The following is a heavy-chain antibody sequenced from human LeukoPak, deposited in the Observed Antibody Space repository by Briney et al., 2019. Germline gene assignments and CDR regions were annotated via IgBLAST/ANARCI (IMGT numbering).Heavy chain of an antibody. CDR3: ARVDWNDVCFDY. CDR1: GFAFTTNG. V-gene: IGHV3-33*01. Sequence: GGSLRLSCAASGFAFTTNGMHWVRQAPGRGLEWVAFIWSDGNIKYYADSVKGRFTISRDNAKNSLYLQMNSLRAEDTAVYYCARVDWNDVCFDYWGQGTLVTVSS. CDR2: IWSDGNIK. D-gene: IGHD1-1*01. J-gene: IGHJ4*02.